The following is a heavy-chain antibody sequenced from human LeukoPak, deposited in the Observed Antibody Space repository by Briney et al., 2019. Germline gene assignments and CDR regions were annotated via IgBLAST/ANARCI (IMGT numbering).Heavy chain of an antibody. J-gene: IGHJ6*02. CDR1: GGTFSSYA. D-gene: IGHD6-13*01. Sequence: SVKVSCKASGGTFSSYAISWVRQAPGQGLEWMGGIIPIFGTANYAQKFQGRVTITADESTSTAYMELSSLRSEDTAVYYCAIGLYSSSWYSESYYYYYGMDVWGQGTTVTVSS. CDR3: AIGLYSSSWYSESYYYYYGMDV. V-gene: IGHV1-69*13. CDR2: IIPIFGTA.